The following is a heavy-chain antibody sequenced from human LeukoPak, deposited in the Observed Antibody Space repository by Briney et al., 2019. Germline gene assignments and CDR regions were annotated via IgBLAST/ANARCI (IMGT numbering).Heavy chain of an antibody. CDR2: ISHDGSKK. V-gene: IGHV3-30-3*01. Sequence: GRSLRLSSAASEVTFSGHSMHWVRQAPGKGLEWVAVISHDGSKKYYTDSVKGRFTISRDNSKNALYLQMNSLRPEDTAVYHCVRDSPYCSSSTCFTVNYFDYWGQGALVSVSS. D-gene: IGHD2-2*01. J-gene: IGHJ4*02. CDR3: VRDSPYCSSSTCFTVNYFDY. CDR1: EVTFSGHS.